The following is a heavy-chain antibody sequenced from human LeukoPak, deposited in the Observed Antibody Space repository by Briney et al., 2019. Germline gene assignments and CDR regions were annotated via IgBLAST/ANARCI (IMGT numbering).Heavy chain of an antibody. CDR3: ARDREYSSSPALDY. V-gene: IGHV3-33*01. D-gene: IGHD6-6*01. CDR1: GFTFSSYD. CDR2: IWYDGSNK. J-gene: IGHJ4*02. Sequence: GGSLRLSCAASGFTFSSYDMHWVRQAPGKGLEWVAIIWYDGSNKYYADSVKGRFTISRDNAKNSLYLQMNSLRAEDTAVYYCARDREYSSSPALDYWGQGTLVTVSS.